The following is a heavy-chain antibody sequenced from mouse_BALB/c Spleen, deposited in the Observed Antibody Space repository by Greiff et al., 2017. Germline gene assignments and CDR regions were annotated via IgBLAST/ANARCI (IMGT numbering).Heavy chain of an antibody. CDR2: IDPANGNT. V-gene: IGHV14-3*02. CDR1: GFNIKDTY. D-gene: IGHD1-1*02. CDR3: ARGGVGAMDY. Sequence: EVQLQESGAELVKPGASVKLSCTASGFNIKDTYMHWVKQRPEQGLEWIGRIDPANGNTKYDPKFQGKATITADTSSNTAYLQLSSLTSEDTAVYYWARGGVGAMDYWGQGTSVTVSS. J-gene: IGHJ4*01.